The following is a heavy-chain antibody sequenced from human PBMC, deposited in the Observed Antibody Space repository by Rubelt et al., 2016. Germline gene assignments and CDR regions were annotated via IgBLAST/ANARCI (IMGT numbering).Heavy chain of an antibody. Sequence: QVQLQQWGAGLLKPSETLSLTCAVYGGSFSGYYWSWIRQSPGQGLEWIGEINHSGSTNYNPSLKSRVTISVDTSKNQYSLKLSAVTAAETAVYYCARTLGFNDYNGMDVWGQGTTVTVSS. CDR1: GGSFSGYY. CDR2: INHSGST. J-gene: IGHJ6*02. CDR3: ARTLGFNDYNGMDV. V-gene: IGHV4-34*01.